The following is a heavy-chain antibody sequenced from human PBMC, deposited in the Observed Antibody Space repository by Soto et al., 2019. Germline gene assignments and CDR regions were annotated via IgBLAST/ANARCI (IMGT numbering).Heavy chain of an antibody. J-gene: IGHJ4*02. D-gene: IGHD3-10*01. V-gene: IGHV4-30-2*01. CDR1: GGSISSGGYY. Sequence: QLQLQESGSGLVKPSQTLSLTCAVSGGSISSGGYYWSWIRQPPGKGLEWIGYIYHSGSTYYNPSLESRVTISVARSKNQSHLKMSSVNAADTAVYYCARENNVLPGGYFDYWGQGTLVTVSS. CDR2: IYHSGST. CDR3: ARENNVLPGGYFDY.